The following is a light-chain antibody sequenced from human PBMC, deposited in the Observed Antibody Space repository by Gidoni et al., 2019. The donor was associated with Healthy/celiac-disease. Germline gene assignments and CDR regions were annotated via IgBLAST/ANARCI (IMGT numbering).Light chain of an antibody. CDR3: QQSYSTPHT. V-gene: IGKV1-39*01. Sequence: DIQMTQSPSSLSASVGDRVTITCLASQSISSYLNWYQQKPGKDPKLLIYAASSLQSGVPSRFSGSGSGTDFTLTISSLQPEDFATYYCQQSYSTPHTFXQXTKLEIK. CDR1: QSISSY. J-gene: IGKJ2*01. CDR2: AAS.